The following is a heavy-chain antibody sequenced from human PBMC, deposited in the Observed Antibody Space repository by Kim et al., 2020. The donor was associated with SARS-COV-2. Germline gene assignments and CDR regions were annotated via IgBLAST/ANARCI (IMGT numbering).Heavy chain of an antibody. J-gene: IGHJ4*02. CDR2: INHSGST. CDR3: ARGPGYYDSSGYYHY. D-gene: IGHD3-22*01. CDR1: GGSFSGYY. Sequence: SETLSLTCAVYGGSFSGYYWSWIRQPPGKGLEWIGEINHSGSTNYNPSLKSRVTISVDTSKNQFSLKLSSVTAADTAVYYCARGPGYYDSSGYYHYWGQGTLVTVSS. V-gene: IGHV4-34*01.